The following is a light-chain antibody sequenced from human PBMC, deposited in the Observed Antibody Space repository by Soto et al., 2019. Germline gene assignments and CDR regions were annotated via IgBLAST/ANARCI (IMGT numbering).Light chain of an antibody. Sequence: DIQMTQSPSSLSASVGDRVTITCRASQSISTYLNWYQQKPGKAPNLLIYAASTLQSGVPSRFSGTGSGTDFTLTIGTLQPEDFATYYCQQSYSIPLTLGGGTKVDIK. CDR2: AAS. V-gene: IGKV1-39*01. J-gene: IGKJ4*01. CDR3: QQSYSIPLT. CDR1: QSISTY.